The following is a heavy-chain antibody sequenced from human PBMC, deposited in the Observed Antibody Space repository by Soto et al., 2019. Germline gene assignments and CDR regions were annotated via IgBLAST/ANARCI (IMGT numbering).Heavy chain of an antibody. D-gene: IGHD3-10*01. CDR3: AREIRGNFYPDY. J-gene: IGHJ4*02. CDR1: GGTFSSYA. V-gene: IGHV1-69*12. Sequence: QVQLVQSGAEVKKPGSSVKVSCKASGGTFSSYAVSWVRQAPGQGLEWMGGIIPIFRTTHYAQQFRGRVTITADGSMTTAYMELSSLRSEDTAVYYCAREIRGNFYPDYWGQGTLVTVSS. CDR2: IIPIFRTT.